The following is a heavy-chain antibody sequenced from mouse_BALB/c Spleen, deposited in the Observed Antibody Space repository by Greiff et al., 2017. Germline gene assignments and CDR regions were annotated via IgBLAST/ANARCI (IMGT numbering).Heavy chain of an antibody. D-gene: IGHD1-1*01. J-gene: IGHJ3*01. Sequence: VQLQQPGAELVRPGASVKLSCKASGYTFTSYWINWVKQRPGQGLEWIGNIYPSDSYTNYNQKFKDKATLTVDKSSSTAYMQLSSPTSEDSAVYYCTRSGLLRSWFAYWGQGTLVTVSA. CDR3: TRSGLLRSWFAY. V-gene: IGHV1-69*02. CDR2: IYPSDSYT. CDR1: GYTFTSYW.